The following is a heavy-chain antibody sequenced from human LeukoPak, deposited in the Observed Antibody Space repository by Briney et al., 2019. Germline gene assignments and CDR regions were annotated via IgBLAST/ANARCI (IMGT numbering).Heavy chain of an antibody. J-gene: IGHJ4*02. CDR3: AKEGRMGRDILTGYYDY. D-gene: IGHD3-9*01. V-gene: IGHV3-23*01. CDR1: GFTFSSYA. CDR2: ISGSGGAT. Sequence: GGSLRLSCAASGFTFSSYAMTWVRQAPGKGLESVSRISGSGGATHYADSVKGRFIISRDYSKNTLYVQMNSLRAEDTAVYFCAKEGRMGRDILTGYYDYWGQGTLVTVSS.